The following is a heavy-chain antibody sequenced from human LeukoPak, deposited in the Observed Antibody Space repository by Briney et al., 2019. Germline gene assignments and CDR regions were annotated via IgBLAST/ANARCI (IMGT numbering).Heavy chain of an antibody. CDR3: ARRVPYTVATDY. CDR2: ISGSGDNT. J-gene: IGHJ4*02. D-gene: IGHD4-17*01. CDR1: GFTFSSYA. Sequence: GGSLRLSCAASGFTFSSYAMSWVRQAPGKGLEWVSGISGSGDNTYYADSVKGRFTISRDNSKNTLYVQVNSLGTEDTAAYYCARRVPYTVATDYWGQGTLVTASS. V-gene: IGHV3-23*01.